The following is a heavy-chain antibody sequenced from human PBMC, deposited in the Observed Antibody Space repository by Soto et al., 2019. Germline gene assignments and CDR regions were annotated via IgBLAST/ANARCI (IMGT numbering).Heavy chain of an antibody. CDR1: GFAFNNYG. D-gene: IGHD2-2*01. V-gene: IGHV3-21*01. J-gene: IGHJ4*02. CDR3: AREDSIIIPAVSDF. CDR2: ISKSDYT. Sequence: LRLSRTVSGFAFNNYGINWVRQAPGKGLEWVSSISKSDYTYYSDSVKGRFTISRDNAKNSVSLQMNTLRVEDTAVYYCAREDSIIIPAVSDFWGQGTLVTVSS.